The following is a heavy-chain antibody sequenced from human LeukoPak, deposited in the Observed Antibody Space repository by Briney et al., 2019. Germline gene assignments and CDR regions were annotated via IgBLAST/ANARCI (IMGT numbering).Heavy chain of an antibody. J-gene: IGHJ4*02. D-gene: IGHD3-22*01. CDR1: GGTFSSYA. Sequence: SVKVSCKASGGTFSSYAISWVRQAPGQGLEWMGRIIPILGIANYAQKFQGRVTITADKSTSTAYMELSSLRSEDTAVYYCARVLRYYDSSGYYWRYYFDYWGQGTLVTVSS. CDR3: ARVLRYYDSSGYYWRYYFDY. CDR2: IIPILGIA. V-gene: IGHV1-69*04.